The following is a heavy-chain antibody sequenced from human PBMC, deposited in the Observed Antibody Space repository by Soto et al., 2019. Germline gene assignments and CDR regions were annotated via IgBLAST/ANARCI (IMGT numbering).Heavy chain of an antibody. CDR1: GGSLSGYY. CDR2: IYYSGNT. Sequence: QVQLQESGPGLVRPSETLSLTCTVSGGSLSGYYWSWIRQAPGKGLEWMGYIYYSGNTNYRPSLKSRLTISLVTSREQFSLRLKSVTVADTGVYFCVRHGGVATFDFWGQGNLVIVSS. D-gene: IGHD3-16*01. V-gene: IGHV4-59*08. CDR3: VRHGGVATFDF. J-gene: IGHJ4*02.